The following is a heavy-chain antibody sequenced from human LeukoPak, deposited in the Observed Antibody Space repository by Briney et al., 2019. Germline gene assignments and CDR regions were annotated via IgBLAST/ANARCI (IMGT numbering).Heavy chain of an antibody. CDR3: AREAHFMVRGGIIRRDGLDV. V-gene: IGHV3-7*03. CDR1: GFTLSSYW. J-gene: IGHJ6*04. D-gene: IGHD3-10*01. CDR2: IKQDGSEK. Sequence: GGSLRLSCAASGFTLSSYWMNWVRQAPGKGLEWVANIKQDGSEKYYVDSVKGRFIISRDNAKNSLYLQINSLRVEDTAVYYCAREAHFMVRGGIIRRDGLDVWGKGTTVTVSS.